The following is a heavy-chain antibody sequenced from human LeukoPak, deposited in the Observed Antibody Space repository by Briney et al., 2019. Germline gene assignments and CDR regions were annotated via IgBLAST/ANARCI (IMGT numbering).Heavy chain of an antibody. Sequence: PSETLSLTCTVWGGSISSYDWIWIRQPPGKGLEWIGYIYYSGSTNYNPSLKSRVTISVDTSKNQFSLKLSSVTAADTAVYYCESGYSSGWTNYYYYGMDVWGQGTTVTVSS. CDR1: GGSISSYD. CDR3: ESGYSSGWTNYYYYGMDV. D-gene: IGHD6-19*01. J-gene: IGHJ6*02. V-gene: IGHV4-59*01. CDR2: IYYSGST.